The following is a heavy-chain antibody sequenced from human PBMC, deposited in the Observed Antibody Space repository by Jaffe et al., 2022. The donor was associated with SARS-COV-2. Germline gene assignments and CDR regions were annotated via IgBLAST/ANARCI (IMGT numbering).Heavy chain of an antibody. D-gene: IGHD6-13*01. CDR3: ASTGSSSWYYFDY. CDR2: IWYDGSNK. V-gene: IGHV3-33*01. J-gene: IGHJ4*02. CDR1: GFTFSSYG. Sequence: QVQLVESGGGVVQPGRSLRLSCAASGFTFSSYGMHWVRQAPGKGLEWVAVIWYDGSNKYYADSVKGRFTISRDNSKNTLYLQMNSLRAEDTAVYYCASTGSSSWYYFDYWGQGTLVTVSS.